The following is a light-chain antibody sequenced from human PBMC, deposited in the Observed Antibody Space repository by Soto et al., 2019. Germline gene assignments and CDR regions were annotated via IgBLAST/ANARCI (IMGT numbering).Light chain of an antibody. CDR3: MQATHWPST. J-gene: IGKJ2*02. Sequence: DVVMTQSPLSIPVALGQPAYTSCRSGQSLVYSDGYTYLSWFQQRPGQSPRRLIYKVSNRDSGVPDRFSGSGSGTDFTLKISMVEAEDIGVYYCMQATHWPSTFGQGTKLEIK. CDR2: KVS. V-gene: IGKV2-30*01. CDR1: QSLVYSDGYTY.